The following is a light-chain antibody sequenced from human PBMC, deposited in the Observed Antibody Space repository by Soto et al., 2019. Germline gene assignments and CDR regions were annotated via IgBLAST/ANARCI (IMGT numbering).Light chain of an antibody. CDR2: SAS. CDR1: QSIRHY. J-gene: IGKJ1*01. CDR3: QHNNSNSKT. V-gene: IGKV1-5*01. Sequence: IQITQSPPTLSASVGDRLTITCRARQSIRHYLAWYQQMPGKAPTLLIYSASPLQSGVQSSFSGSGSGTEFTLTISSLQPDDFGTYFCQHNNSNSKTLGQGTK.